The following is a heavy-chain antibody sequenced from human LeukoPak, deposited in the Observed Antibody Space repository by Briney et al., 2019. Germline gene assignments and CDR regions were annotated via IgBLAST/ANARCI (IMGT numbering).Heavy chain of an antibody. D-gene: IGHD3-10*01. Sequence: GGSLRLSCAASGFTFSSNGMSWVRQAPGKGLEWVSTITGSGGNTYYAASVKGRFTISRDNSKNTLYLQMNSLRAEDTAVYYCAKSNGYGLVDIWGQGTMVTVSS. CDR1: GFTFSSNG. V-gene: IGHV3-23*01. CDR2: ITGSGGNT. J-gene: IGHJ3*02. CDR3: AKSNGYGLVDI.